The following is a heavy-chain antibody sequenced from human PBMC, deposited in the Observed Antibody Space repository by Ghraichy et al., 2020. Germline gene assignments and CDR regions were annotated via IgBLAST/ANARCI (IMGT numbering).Heavy chain of an antibody. CDR1: GGSISTNGHY. Sequence: SQTLSLTCTVSGGSISTNGHYWGWIRQPPGKGLEWIVAMYYGGNTYYNPSLKSRVTISLDTSKNQFSLRLTSVTAADTAVYYCARRWNYDAWGRGTLVTVSS. V-gene: IGHV4-39*01. CDR2: MYYGGNT. CDR3: ARRWNYDA. J-gene: IGHJ2*01. D-gene: IGHD3-16*01.